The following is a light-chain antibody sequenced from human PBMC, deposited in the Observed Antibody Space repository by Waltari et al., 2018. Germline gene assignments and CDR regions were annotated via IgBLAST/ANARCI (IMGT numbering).Light chain of an antibody. CDR3: QQSYSIPLT. CDR1: QSIGYY. Sequence: DIQMTQSPSSLSASVGDRVTITCRASQSIGYYLNWFQQKPGKPPKVLIFAASGLQSGVPSRFSGSGSGTDFTLTITSLHPEDFATYYCQQSYSIPLTFGQGTKLDIK. CDR2: AAS. J-gene: IGKJ1*01. V-gene: IGKV1-39*01.